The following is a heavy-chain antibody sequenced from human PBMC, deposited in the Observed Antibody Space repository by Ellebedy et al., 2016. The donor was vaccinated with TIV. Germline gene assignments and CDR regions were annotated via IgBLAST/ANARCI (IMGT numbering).Heavy chain of an antibody. Sequence: SETLSLTXAVSGGSISSSNWWSWVRQPPGKGLEWIGEIYHSGSTNYNPSLKSRVTISVDKSKNQFSLKLSSVTAADTAVYYCARENTYCSGGSCSHWYFDLWGRGTLVTVSS. CDR3: ARENTYCSGGSCSHWYFDL. J-gene: IGHJ2*01. V-gene: IGHV4-4*02. D-gene: IGHD2-15*01. CDR1: GGSISSSNW. CDR2: IYHSGST.